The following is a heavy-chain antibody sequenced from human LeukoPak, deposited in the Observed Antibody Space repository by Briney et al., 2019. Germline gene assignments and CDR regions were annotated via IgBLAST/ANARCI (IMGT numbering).Heavy chain of an antibody. Sequence: GGTLRLSCAASGFTFSSYGMNWVRQAPGKGLEWVSYISSSGSTIYYADSVKGRFTISRDNAKNSLYLQMNSLRAEDTAMYYCARGENDIVVVPAATWGQGTLVTVSS. CDR1: GFTFSSYG. V-gene: IGHV3-48*04. CDR2: ISSSGSTI. CDR3: ARGENDIVVVPAAT. D-gene: IGHD2-2*01. J-gene: IGHJ4*02.